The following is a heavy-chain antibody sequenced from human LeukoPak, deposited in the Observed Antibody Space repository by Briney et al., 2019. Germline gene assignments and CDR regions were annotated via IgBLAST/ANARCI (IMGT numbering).Heavy chain of an antibody. CDR1: GFTFSNAW. D-gene: IGHD3-22*01. Sequence: TPGGSLRLSCAASGFTFSNAWMSWVRQAPGKGLEWVGRIKSKTDGGTTDYAAPVKGRFTISRDDSKNTLYLQMNSRKTEDTAVYYCTTDRRDESSGYYYRRYYFDYWGQGTLVTVSS. J-gene: IGHJ4*02. CDR3: TTDRRDESSGYYYRRYYFDY. V-gene: IGHV3-15*01. CDR2: IKSKTDGGTT.